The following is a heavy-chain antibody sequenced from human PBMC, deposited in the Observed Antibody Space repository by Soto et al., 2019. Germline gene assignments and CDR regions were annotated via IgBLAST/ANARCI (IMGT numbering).Heavy chain of an antibody. Sequence: EVQVLESGGGLIQPGESLRVSCAASGFTFSDYAMTWVRQAPGKGLEWVSTIIGSGITTYYADSVKGRFTISRDNSKNTVYLQMNSLRAEDTAVYYCAKVRGYIYGPFDYWGQGTLVTVSS. D-gene: IGHD5-18*01. J-gene: IGHJ4*02. CDR1: GFTFSDYA. V-gene: IGHV3-23*01. CDR2: IIGSGITT. CDR3: AKVRGYIYGPFDY.